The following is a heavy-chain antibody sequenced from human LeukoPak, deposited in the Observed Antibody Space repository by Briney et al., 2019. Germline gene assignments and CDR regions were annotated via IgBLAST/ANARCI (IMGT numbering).Heavy chain of an antibody. D-gene: IGHD3-22*01. CDR2: IGGSGGFIT. CDR3: AKQPPGGYYYESSGYYQYFQH. CDR1: GFTFSAHG. J-gene: IGHJ1*01. Sequence: SGGTLRLSCAAAGFTFSAHGMNWVRQSPGRGLEWVSGIGGSGGFITYYADSVKGRFTISRDNSKNTLYLQMNSLRAEDTAVYYCAKQPPGGYYYESSGYYQYFQHWGQGTLVTVSS. V-gene: IGHV3-23*01.